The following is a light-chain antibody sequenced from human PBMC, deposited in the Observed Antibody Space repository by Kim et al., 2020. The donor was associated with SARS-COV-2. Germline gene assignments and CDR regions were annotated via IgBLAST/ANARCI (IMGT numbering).Light chain of an antibody. V-gene: IGLV2-23*02. CDR2: EVS. CDR1: SSDVGSYNL. Sequence: QSVLTKHASVSGSPGQSITISCTGTSSDVGSYNLVSWYQQHPGKAPKLMIYEVSKRPSGVSNRFSGSKSGNTASLTISGLQAEDEAEYYCCSYAGSSTYVFGTGTKVTVL. CDR3: CSYAGSSTYV. J-gene: IGLJ1*01.